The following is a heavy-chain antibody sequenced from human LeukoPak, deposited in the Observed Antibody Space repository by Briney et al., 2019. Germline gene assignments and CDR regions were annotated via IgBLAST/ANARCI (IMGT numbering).Heavy chain of an antibody. CDR3: ATYSITGAWSEFFLH. CDR1: GASINIYTYY. CDR2: VSYSGSP. D-gene: IGHD2/OR15-2a*01. J-gene: IGHJ1*01. Sequence: SETLSLTCTVSGASINIYTYYWGWIRQPPGKGLEWIGSVSYSGSPYYNPSLTSRATISVDTSRNQVSLKLSSVTAADTAVYYCATYSITGAWSEFFLHWGQGTLVTVSS. V-gene: IGHV4-39*07.